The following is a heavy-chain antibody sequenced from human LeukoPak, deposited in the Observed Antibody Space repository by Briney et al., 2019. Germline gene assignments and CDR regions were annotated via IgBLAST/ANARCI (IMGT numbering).Heavy chain of an antibody. V-gene: IGHV3-48*02. J-gene: IGHJ4*02. D-gene: IGHD2-21*02. CDR3: VRDHCYSFDY. CDR1: GFTFSSYS. CDR2: ISSSSSAL. Sequence: PGGSLRLSCAASGFTFSSYSMNWVRQAPGKGLEWISYISSSSSALYYADSVKGRSTISRDNAKNSLYLQMNSLRDEDTAVYYCVRDHCYSFDYWGQGTLVTVSS.